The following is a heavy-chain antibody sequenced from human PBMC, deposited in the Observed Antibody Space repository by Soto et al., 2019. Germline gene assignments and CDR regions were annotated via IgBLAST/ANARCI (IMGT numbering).Heavy chain of an antibody. CDR2: IYHSGST. CDR1: GGSISSGGYS. V-gene: IGHV4-30-2*01. Sequence: QLQLQESGSGLVKPSQTLSLTCAVSGGSISSGGYSWSWIRQPPGKGLEWIGYIYHSGSTYYNPSLKSRVTISVERSKNQFSLKLSSVTAAYTAVYYCDRDSATLTTLDYWGQGNLVTVSS. D-gene: IGHD4-17*01. CDR3: DRDSATLTTLDY. J-gene: IGHJ4*02.